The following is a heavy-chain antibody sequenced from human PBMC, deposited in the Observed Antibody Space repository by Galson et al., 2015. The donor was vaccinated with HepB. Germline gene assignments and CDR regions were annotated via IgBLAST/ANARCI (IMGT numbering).Heavy chain of an antibody. CDR3: AKELGYCSSTSCSNYYYYGMDV. CDR1: GFTFDDYA. CDR2: TSWDGGST. V-gene: IGHV3-43D*03. Sequence: SLRLSCAASGFTFDDYAMHWVRQAPGKGLEWVSLTSWDGGSTYYADSVKGRFTISRDNSKNSLYLQMNSLRAEDTAVYYCAKELGYCSSTSCSNYYYYGMDVWG. J-gene: IGHJ6*02. D-gene: IGHD2-2*01.